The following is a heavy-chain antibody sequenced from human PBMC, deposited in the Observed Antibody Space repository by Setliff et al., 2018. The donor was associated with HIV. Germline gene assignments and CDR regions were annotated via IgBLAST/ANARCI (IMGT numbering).Heavy chain of an antibody. J-gene: IGHJ4*02. CDR2: IYHTGTT. D-gene: IGHD1-1*01. V-gene: IGHV4-59*01. Sequence: ETLSLTCSVSGASISIDHWSWIRQSPGKGLEWIGYIYHTGTTNYSPSLESRVTISIDTSKNQFSLNLRSVTAADTATYYCGRHSPTSDYNYNLIFDYWGRGVLVTVS. CDR1: GASISIDH. CDR3: GRHSPTSDYNYNLIFDY.